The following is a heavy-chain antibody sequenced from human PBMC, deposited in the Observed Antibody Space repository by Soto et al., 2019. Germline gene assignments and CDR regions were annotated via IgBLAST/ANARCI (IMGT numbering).Heavy chain of an antibody. D-gene: IGHD1-1*01. CDR2: IYHSGST. CDR1: GGSFSGYY. J-gene: IGHJ4*02. Sequence: SETLSLTCAVYGGSFSGYYWSWIRQPPGKGLEWIGYIYHSGSTYYNPSLKSRVTISVDTSKNQFSLKLSSVTAADTAVYYCARVGTGTTLDYWGQGTLVTVSS. CDR3: ARVGTGTTLDY. V-gene: IGHV4-34*11.